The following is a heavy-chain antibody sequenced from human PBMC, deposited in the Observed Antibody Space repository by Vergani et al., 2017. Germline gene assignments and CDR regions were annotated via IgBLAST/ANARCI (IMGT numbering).Heavy chain of an antibody. V-gene: IGHV1-24*01. J-gene: IGHJ4*02. Sequence: QVQLVQSGAEVKKPGASVKVSCKVSGYTLTELSMHWVRQAPGKGLEWIGGFDPEDGETIYAQKFQGRVTMTEDTSTDTAYMELSSLRSEDTAVYYCATVWRGFGELFYNGSFDYWGQGTLVTVSS. D-gene: IGHD3-10*01. CDR2: FDPEDGET. CDR1: GYTLTELS. CDR3: ATVWRGFGELFYNGSFDY.